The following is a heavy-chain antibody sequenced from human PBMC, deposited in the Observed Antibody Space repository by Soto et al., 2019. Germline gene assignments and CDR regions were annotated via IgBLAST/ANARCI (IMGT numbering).Heavy chain of an antibody. J-gene: IGHJ5*02. V-gene: IGHV4-39*07. D-gene: IGHD3-22*01. CDR3: ARAYYDTNGYSLDP. CDR1: SASISSSSYT. CDR2: IYYSGTT. Sequence: PSETLSLTCTVSSASISSSSYTWGWIRQPPGKGLEWIGSIYYSGTTYYNPSLNSRVTVSVDTSKNQFSVKLSSVTAADTAVYYCARAYYDTNGYSLDPWGQGTLVTVSS.